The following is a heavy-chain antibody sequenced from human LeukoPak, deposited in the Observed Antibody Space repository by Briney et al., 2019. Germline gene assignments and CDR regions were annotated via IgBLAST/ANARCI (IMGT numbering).Heavy chain of an antibody. Sequence: PSETLSLTCTVSGGSISSYYWSWIRQPPGKGLEWIGYIYYSGSTNYNPSLKSRVTISVDTSKNQFSLKLSSVTAADTAVYYCARSHSSSWYDYYYGMDVWGQGTTVTVSS. V-gene: IGHV4-59*08. CDR3: ARSHSSSWYDYYYGMDV. CDR2: IYYSGST. J-gene: IGHJ6*02. CDR1: GGSISSYY. D-gene: IGHD6-13*01.